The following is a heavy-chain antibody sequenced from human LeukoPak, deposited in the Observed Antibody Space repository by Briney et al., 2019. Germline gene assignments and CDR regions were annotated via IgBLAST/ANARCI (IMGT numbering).Heavy chain of an antibody. CDR2: INPSGGST. Sequence: ASVKVSCKASGYTFTSYYMHWVRQAPGQGLEWMGIINPSGGSTRYAQKFQGRVTMTSDTSTSTVYMELSSLRSEDTAEYYCARVAVAGESPDYWGQGTLVTVSS. CDR1: GYTFTSYY. J-gene: IGHJ4*02. CDR3: ARVAVAGESPDY. D-gene: IGHD6-19*01. V-gene: IGHV1-46*01.